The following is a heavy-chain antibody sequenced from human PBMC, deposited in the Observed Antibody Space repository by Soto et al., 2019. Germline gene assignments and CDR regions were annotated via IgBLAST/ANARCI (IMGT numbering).Heavy chain of an antibody. V-gene: IGHV1-18*01. Sequence: ASVKVSCKAVRYIFTNYGVSWVRQAPGQGLEWMGWITTYNGNTEYAQKFQGRVTMTTDASTSTAYMELGSLRSDDTAIYYCERALTGYGMDVWGQGTTVTVSS. CDR2: ITTYNGNT. J-gene: IGHJ6*02. CDR1: RYIFTNYG. CDR3: ERALTGYGMDV.